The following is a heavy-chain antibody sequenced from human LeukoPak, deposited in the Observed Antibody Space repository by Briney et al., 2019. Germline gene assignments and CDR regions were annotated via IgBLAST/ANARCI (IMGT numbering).Heavy chain of an antibody. CDR1: GGSISSGGYY. CDR3: ARSPGDSSGYYWSHYFDF. CDR2: IYYSGST. D-gene: IGHD3-22*01. V-gene: IGHV4-31*03. Sequence: KASETLSLTCTVSGGSISSGGYYWSWIRQHPGKGLEWIGYIYYSGSTYYNPSLKSRVTISVDTSKNQFSLKLSSVTAADTAVYYCARSPGDSSGYYWSHYFDFWGQGTLVTVSS. J-gene: IGHJ4*02.